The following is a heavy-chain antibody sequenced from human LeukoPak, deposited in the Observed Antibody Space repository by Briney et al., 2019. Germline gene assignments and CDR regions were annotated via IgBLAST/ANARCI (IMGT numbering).Heavy chain of an antibody. CDR3: ARVNYYDSRRYWYFDL. CDR2: ISAYNGNT. D-gene: IGHD3-22*01. CDR1: GYTFTSYG. J-gene: IGHJ2*01. V-gene: IGHV1-18*01. Sequence: ASVKVSCKASGYTFTSYGISWVRQAPGQGLEWMGWISAYNGNTNYAQKFQGRVTMTRDTSTSTVYMELSSLRSEDTAVYYCARVNYYDSRRYWYFDLWGRGTLVTVSS.